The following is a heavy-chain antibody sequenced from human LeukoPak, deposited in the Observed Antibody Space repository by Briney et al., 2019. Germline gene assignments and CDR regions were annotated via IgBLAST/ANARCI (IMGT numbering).Heavy chain of an antibody. CDR1: GFPFGSYV. CDR2: INHNAEMI. V-gene: IGHV3-48*02. D-gene: IGHD3-9*01. CDR3: ARDHDWAFDL. J-gene: IGHJ4*02. Sequence: GGSLRLSCEASGFPFGSYVMSWVRQAPGKGLEWIAYINHNAEMIFYPDFVKGRFSISRDNAKSSLYLQMNALRYEDTAIYYCARDHDWAFDLWGQGTLVTVSS.